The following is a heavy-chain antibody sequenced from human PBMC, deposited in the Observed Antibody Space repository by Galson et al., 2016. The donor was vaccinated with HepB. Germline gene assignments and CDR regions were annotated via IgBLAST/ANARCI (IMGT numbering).Heavy chain of an antibody. J-gene: IGHJ6*04. V-gene: IGHV3-23*01. Sequence: SLRLXCAAXXFTFNNYGMTWVRQAPGKGLEVVSSISRSGDSTDYADSVKGRFIISRDNTKNTLSLQMNSLRAEDTAVYYCVQGSTAPAVCGKGTTVTVSS. CDR3: VQGSTAPAV. CDR1: XFTFNNYG. CDR2: ISRSGDST. D-gene: IGHD2-2*01.